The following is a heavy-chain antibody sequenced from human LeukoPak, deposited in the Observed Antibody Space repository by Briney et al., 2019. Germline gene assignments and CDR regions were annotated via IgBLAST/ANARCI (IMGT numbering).Heavy chain of an antibody. CDR1: GFTLTGYY. CDR3: ARGRNIVARLVPFDY. CDR2: IKPNSGDT. J-gene: IGHJ4*02. V-gene: IGHV1-2*02. D-gene: IGHD5-12*01. Sequence: ASVKVSCKASGFTLTGYYMHWVRQDPRQGLQWMGWIKPNSGDTDYAQKFQGRVTMTRDTSISTVYMELSNLRSDDTAVYYCARGRNIVARLVPFDYWGQGTLVTVSS.